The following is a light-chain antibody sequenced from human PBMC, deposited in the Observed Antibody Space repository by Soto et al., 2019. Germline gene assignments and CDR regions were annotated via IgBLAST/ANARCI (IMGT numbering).Light chain of an antibody. Sequence: EIVMTQSPATLSVSPGERATLSCRASQSVSSNLAWYQQKPGQAPRLLIYGASTRATGIPARFSGSGSGTEFTLTISSLQSEDFAVYYCQQHNDWPTFGQGTLLEVK. CDR2: GAS. CDR3: QQHNDWPT. V-gene: IGKV3-15*01. CDR1: QSVSSN. J-gene: IGKJ5*01.